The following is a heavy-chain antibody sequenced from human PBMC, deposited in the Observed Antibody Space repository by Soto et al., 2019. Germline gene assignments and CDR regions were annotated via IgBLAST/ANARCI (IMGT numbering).Heavy chain of an antibody. J-gene: IGHJ5*02. CDR2: IIPIFGTA. CDR1: GGTFSSYA. CDR3: ARGAVAALNWFDP. Sequence: SVKVSCKASGGTFSSYAISWVRQAPGQGLEWMGGIIPIFGTANYAQKFQGRVTITADKSTSTAYMELSSLRSEDTAVYYCARGAVAALNWFDPWGQGTLVTVSS. D-gene: IGHD2-15*01. V-gene: IGHV1-69*06.